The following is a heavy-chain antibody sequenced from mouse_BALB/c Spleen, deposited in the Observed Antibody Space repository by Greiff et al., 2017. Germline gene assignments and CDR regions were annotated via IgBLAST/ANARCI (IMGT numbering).Heavy chain of an antibody. V-gene: IGHV5-4*02. D-gene: IGHD3-3*01. Sequence: DVMLVESGGGLVKPGGSLKLSCAASGFTFSDYYMYSVRQTPEKRLEWVATISDGGSYTYYPDSVKGRFTISRDNAKNNLYLQMSSLKSEDTAMYYCARDGGRGAMDYWGQGTSVTVSS. J-gene: IGHJ4*01. CDR3: ARDGGRGAMDY. CDR1: GFTFSDYY. CDR2: ISDGGSYT.